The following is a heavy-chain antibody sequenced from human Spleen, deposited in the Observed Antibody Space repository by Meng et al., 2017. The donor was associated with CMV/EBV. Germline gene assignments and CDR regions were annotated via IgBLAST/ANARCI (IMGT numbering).Heavy chain of an antibody. D-gene: IGHD3-22*01. V-gene: IGHV4-38-2*02. J-gene: IGHJ5*02. CDR3: ARMGNYYDSSGYYWDWFDP. CDR2: IYYSGST. CDR1: GYSISSGYY. Sequence: SETLSLTCTVSGYSISSGYYWGWIRQPPGKGLEWIGSIYYSGSTYYNPSLKSRVTISVDTSKNQFSLKLSSVTAADTAVYYCARMGNYYDSSGYYWDWFDPWGQGTLVTVSS.